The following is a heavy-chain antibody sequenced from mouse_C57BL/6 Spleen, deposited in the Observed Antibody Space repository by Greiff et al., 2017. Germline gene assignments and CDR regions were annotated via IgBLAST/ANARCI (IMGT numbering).Heavy chain of an antibody. CDR3: ARAGNWYFGV. Sequence: VQVVESGPELVKPGASVKLSCKASGYTFTSYDINWVKQRPGQGLEWIGWINPRDGSTKYNEKFKGKATLTVDPSSSTAYMELHSLTSEDSAVYFCARAGNWYFGVWGTGATVTVCS. D-gene: IGHD4-1*01. J-gene: IGHJ1*03. CDR1: GYTFTSYD. CDR2: INPRDGST. V-gene: IGHV1-85*01.